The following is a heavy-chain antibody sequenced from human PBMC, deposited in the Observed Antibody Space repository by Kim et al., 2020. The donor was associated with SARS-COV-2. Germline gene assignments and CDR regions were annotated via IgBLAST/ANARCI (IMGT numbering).Heavy chain of an antibody. CDR3: ARELDGLARRPLDY. J-gene: IGHJ4*02. CDR2: INAGNGNT. D-gene: IGHD3-9*01. V-gene: IGHV1-3*01. CDR1: GYTFTSYA. Sequence: ASVKVSCKASGYTFTSYAMHWVRQAPGQRLEWMGWINAGNGNTKYSQKFQGRVTITRDTSASTAYMELSSLRSEDTAVYYCARELDGLARRPLDYWGQGTLVTVSS.